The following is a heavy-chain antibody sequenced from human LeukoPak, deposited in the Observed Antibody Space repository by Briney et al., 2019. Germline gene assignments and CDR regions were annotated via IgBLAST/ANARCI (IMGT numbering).Heavy chain of an antibody. J-gene: IGHJ4*02. Sequence: PGGSLRLSCAAFGFTFSTYWMHWVRQVPGKGPVWVSRISGDGSNSAYAVSVKGRFTISRDNAKHTLYLQMNSPRVEDTAVYYCAREVPATAVPTAYWGQGTLVTVSS. CDR2: ISGDGSNS. CDR1: GFTFSTYW. V-gene: IGHV3-74*01. CDR3: AREVPATAVPTAY. D-gene: IGHD2-2*02.